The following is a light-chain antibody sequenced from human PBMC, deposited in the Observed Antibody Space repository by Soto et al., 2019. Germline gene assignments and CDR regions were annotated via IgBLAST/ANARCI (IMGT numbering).Light chain of an antibody. CDR3: QQYNNWRGT. J-gene: IGKJ1*01. Sequence: EIVMTQSPAALSVSPGDGATLSCRASQSVDSNLAWYQQKPGQTPRLLIYGASTRATGIPARFSGSGSGTEFTLTISSLQSEDFAVYYCQQYNNWRGTFGQGTKVDI. CDR2: GAS. CDR1: QSVDSN. V-gene: IGKV3-15*01.